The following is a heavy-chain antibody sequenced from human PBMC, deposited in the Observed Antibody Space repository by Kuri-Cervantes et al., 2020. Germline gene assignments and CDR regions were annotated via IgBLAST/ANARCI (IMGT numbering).Heavy chain of an antibody. D-gene: IGHD6-19*01. V-gene: IGHV4-39*01. Sequence: GSLRLSCTVSVGSISSSCYYWAWIRQPPGKGLEWIGSDYYSGHTYYSPSLKSRLTISVDTSKNQFSLKLKSVTAADTAVYYCARRRIEEVPGMGDWFDHWGQGTLVTVSS. J-gene: IGHJ5*02. CDR1: VGSISSSCYY. CDR3: ARRRIEEVPGMGDWFDH. CDR2: DYYSGHT.